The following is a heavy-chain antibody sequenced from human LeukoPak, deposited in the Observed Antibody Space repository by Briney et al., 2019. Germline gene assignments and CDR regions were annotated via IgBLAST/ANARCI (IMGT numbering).Heavy chain of an antibody. J-gene: IGHJ4*02. V-gene: IGHV3-66*01. Sequence: GGSLRLSCAASGFTVSSNYMSWVRQAPGKGLEWVSVIYSGGSTYYADSVKGRFTISRDNSKNTLYLQMNSLRAEDTAVYYCARDPVYYDSSGSDPFDYWGQGTLVTVSS. CDR2: IYSGGST. CDR3: ARDPVYYDSSGSDPFDY. D-gene: IGHD3-22*01. CDR1: GFTVSSNY.